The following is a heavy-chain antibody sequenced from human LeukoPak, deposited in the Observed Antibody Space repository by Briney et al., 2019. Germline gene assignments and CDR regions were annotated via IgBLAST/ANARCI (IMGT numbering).Heavy chain of an antibody. Sequence: ASETLSLTCTVSGGSIRSSYYYWGWIRQPPGKGLEWIGSIYDGGSTYYNPSLKSRVTISVDKSKNQFSLKLSSVTAADTAVYYCARDRYSYGYRHFDYWGQGTLVTVSS. CDR2: IYDGGST. V-gene: IGHV4-39*07. CDR3: ARDRYSYGYRHFDY. CDR1: GGSIRSSYYY. D-gene: IGHD5-18*01. J-gene: IGHJ4*02.